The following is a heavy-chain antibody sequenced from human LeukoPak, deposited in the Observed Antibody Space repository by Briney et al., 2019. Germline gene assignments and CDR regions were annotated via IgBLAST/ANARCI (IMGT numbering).Heavy chain of an antibody. J-gene: IGHJ5*02. CDR1: GFTFSSYA. Sequence: QPGGSLRLSCAASGFTFSSYAMHWVRQAPGKGLEWVAVISYDRSNKYYADSVKGRFTISRDNSKNTLYLQMNSLRAEDTAVYYCARADFTYYYDSSGYYSQVSWFDPWGQGTLVTVSS. CDR3: ARADFTYYYDSSGYYSQVSWFDP. CDR2: ISYDRSNK. V-gene: IGHV3-30*01. D-gene: IGHD3-22*01.